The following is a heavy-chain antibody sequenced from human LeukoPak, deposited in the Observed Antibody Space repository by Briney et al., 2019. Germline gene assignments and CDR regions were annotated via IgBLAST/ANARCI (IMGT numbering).Heavy chain of an antibody. D-gene: IGHD6-19*01. CDR3: ARGQWQDFHGY. CDR2: IYSGGST. CDR1: GFTVSSSF. Sequence: PGGSLRLSCAASGFTVSSSFMSWVRQAPGKGLEWVSVIYSGGSTYYADSVKGRFTISRDNSKNTLYLRMNSLRAEDTAVYYCARGQWQDFHGYWGQGTLVTASS. J-gene: IGHJ4*02. V-gene: IGHV3-53*01.